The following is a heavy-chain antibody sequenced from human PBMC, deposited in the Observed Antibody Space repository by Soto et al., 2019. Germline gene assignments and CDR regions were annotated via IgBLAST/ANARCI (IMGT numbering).Heavy chain of an antibody. CDR3: SRETLWFGESPKS. CDR1: GFTFGSYW. J-gene: IGHJ4*02. CDR2: INGDGRRT. Sequence: EVQLVESGGGSVQTGGSLTISCAASGFTFGSYWMDWVRQAPGNGLVWVSRINGDGRRTTYADSVKGRFTISRDNAKNTLYLQMNSLRADDTAAYYCSRETLWFGESPKSGGPGTLVTVSS. V-gene: IGHV3-74*01. D-gene: IGHD3-10*01.